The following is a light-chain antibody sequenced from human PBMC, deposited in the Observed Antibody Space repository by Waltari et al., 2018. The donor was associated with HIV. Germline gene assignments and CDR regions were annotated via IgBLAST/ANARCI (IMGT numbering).Light chain of an antibody. Sequence: QSALTQPASVSGSPGQSITISCTGTSSYVGSYNLVSWYQQHQGKAPKLMISEVNKRPSGVSNRFSGSKSGNTASLTISGLQAEDEADYYCSSYATAGTYVLFGGGTKLTVL. CDR2: EVN. J-gene: IGLJ2*01. CDR3: SSYATAGTYVL. CDR1: SSYVGSYNL. V-gene: IGLV2-23*02.